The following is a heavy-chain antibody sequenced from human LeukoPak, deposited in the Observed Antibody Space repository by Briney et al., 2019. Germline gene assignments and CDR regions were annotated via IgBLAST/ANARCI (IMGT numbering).Heavy chain of an antibody. D-gene: IGHD2-2*01. CDR3: AKVIMSYCSSASCYSFDY. V-gene: IGHV3-23*01. Sequence: GGSLRLSCAASGFTFSTYAIIGVGQAPGKGLDWVSGIIVSGDTTYDVGSVKGRFTVSRDDSKNTLSLQMNSLRAEDTATYYCAKVIMSYCSSASCYSFDYWGQGTLVTVSS. J-gene: IGHJ4*02. CDR1: GFTFSTYA. CDR2: IIVSGDTT.